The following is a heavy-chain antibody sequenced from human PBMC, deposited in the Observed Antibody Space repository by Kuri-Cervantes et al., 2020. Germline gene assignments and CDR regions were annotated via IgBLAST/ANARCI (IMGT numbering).Heavy chain of an antibody. CDR2: ISGSGGST. Sequence: GGSLRLSCAASGFTFSSYAMSWVRQAPGKGLEWVSAISGSGGSTYYADSVKGRFTISRDNAKNSLYLQMNSLRVEDTALYYCAKDARLHLGELSSWGQGTMVTVS. CDR1: GFTFSSYA. V-gene: IGHV3-23*01. D-gene: IGHD3-16*02. CDR3: AKDARLHLGELSS. J-gene: IGHJ3*01.